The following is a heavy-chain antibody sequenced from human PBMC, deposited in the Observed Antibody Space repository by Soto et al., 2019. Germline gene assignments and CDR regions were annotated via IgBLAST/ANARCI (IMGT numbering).Heavy chain of an antibody. J-gene: IGHJ4*02. V-gene: IGHV4-39*01. CDR1: GGSISSSSYY. Sequence: PSETLSLTCTVSGGSISSSSYYWGWIRQPPGKGLEWIGSIYYSGSTYYNPSLKSRVTISVDTSKNQFSLKLSSVTAADTAVYYCALHAGYCSSTSCSGEFDYWGQGTLVTVSS. D-gene: IGHD2-2*03. CDR2: IYYSGST. CDR3: ALHAGYCSSTSCSGEFDY.